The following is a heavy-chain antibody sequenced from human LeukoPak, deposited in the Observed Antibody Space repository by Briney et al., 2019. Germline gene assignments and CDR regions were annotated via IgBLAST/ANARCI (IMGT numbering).Heavy chain of an antibody. D-gene: IGHD2-15*01. V-gene: IGHV3-30-3*01. CDR3: ARAGCSGGSCYFDY. Sequence: GGSLRLSCAASGFTFSNAWMTWVRQAPGKGLEWVAVISYDGSNKYYADSVKGRFTISRDNSKNTLYLQMNSLRAEDTAVYYCARAGCSGGSCYFDYWGQGTLVTVSS. CDR1: GFTFSNAW. CDR2: ISYDGSNK. J-gene: IGHJ4*02.